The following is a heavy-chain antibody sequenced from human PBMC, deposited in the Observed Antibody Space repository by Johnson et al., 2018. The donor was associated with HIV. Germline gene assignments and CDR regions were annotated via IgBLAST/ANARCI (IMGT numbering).Heavy chain of an antibody. V-gene: IGHV3-30*04. D-gene: IGHD1-26*01. CDR1: GFTFTSYA. J-gene: IGHJ3*02. CDR2: VSYDGSTK. Sequence: QLVESGGGLVQPGGSLRLSCAASGFTFTSYAMHWVRQAPGKGLEWVAVVSYDGSTKYYADSVKGRFTISKDNSENTLYLQMNSLRAEDTAVFFCARDWSWRGSLKGGGAFDIWGQGTLVTVSA. CDR3: ARDWSWRGSLKGGGAFDI.